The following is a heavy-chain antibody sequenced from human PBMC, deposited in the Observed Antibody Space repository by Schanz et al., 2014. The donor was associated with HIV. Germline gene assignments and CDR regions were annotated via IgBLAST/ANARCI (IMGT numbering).Heavy chain of an antibody. D-gene: IGHD5-18*01. V-gene: IGHV3-33*01. J-gene: IGHJ6*02. Sequence: QVQLVESGGGVVQPGRSLRLSCAASGFTFSSYGLHWVRQGQGKGLEGVASMWSDGSNKYYADSVRGRFTISRDNSKDTLYLEMNSLREDDTAVYSCARDLTGYFTMDAWGQGTTVTVYS. CDR2: MWSDGSNK. CDR3: ARDLTGYFTMDA. CDR1: GFTFSSYG.